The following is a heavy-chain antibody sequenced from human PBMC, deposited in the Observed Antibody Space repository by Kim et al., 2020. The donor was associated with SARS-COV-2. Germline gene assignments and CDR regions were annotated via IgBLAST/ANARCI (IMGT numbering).Heavy chain of an antibody. J-gene: IGHJ4*02. D-gene: IGHD3-10*01. CDR1: GYTLTSYA. CDR3: ARSELLGSGNYYHDY. CDR2: INGGNGNT. V-gene: IGHV1-3*01. Sequence: ASVKVSCKTSGYTLTSYAMHWVRQAPGQGLEWMGWINGGNGNTKYLQKFQGRVTITRDTSASTASMELSSLRFEDTAVYYCARSELLGSGNYYHDYWGQGTLVTVSS.